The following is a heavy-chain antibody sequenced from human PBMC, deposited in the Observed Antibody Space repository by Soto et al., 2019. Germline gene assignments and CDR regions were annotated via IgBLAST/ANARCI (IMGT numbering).Heavy chain of an antibody. Sequence: GGSLRLSCAASGFTFSSYWMSWVRRAPGKGLEWVANIKQDGSEKYYVDSVKGRFTISRDNAKNSLYLQMNSLRAEDTAVYYCARVRYCSSTSCYTLPDYWGQGTLVTVSS. CDR1: GFTFSSYW. CDR3: ARVRYCSSTSCYTLPDY. J-gene: IGHJ4*02. V-gene: IGHV3-7*03. D-gene: IGHD2-2*02. CDR2: IKQDGSEK.